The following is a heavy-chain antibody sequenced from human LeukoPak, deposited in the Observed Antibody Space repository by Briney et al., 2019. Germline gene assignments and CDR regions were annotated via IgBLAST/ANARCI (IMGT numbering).Heavy chain of an antibody. D-gene: IGHD2-21*01. CDR1: GFTFGKYW. J-gene: IGHJ4*02. CDR2: INEDGSTI. V-gene: IGHV3-74*01. Sequence: PGGSLRLSCAASGFTFGKYWMHWVRQAPGKGLAWVSRINEDGSTISYADSVKGRFTISRDNAKNTLYLQMNGLRAEDTGVYYCARDLVLVWTPGDDFDYWGQGTLVTASS. CDR3: ARDLVLVWTPGDDFDY.